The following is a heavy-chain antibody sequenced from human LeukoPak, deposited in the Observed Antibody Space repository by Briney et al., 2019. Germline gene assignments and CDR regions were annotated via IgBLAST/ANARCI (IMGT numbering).Heavy chain of an antibody. D-gene: IGHD1/OR15-1a*01. J-gene: IGHJ4*02. V-gene: IGHV4-59*01. CDR2: VSYTGST. CDR3: ARETTIVLDY. Sequence: SETLSLTCTVSGFSISTYSWSWIRQPPGKGLEWIGHVSYTGSTNYNPSLKSRLTISVGTSKNQFSLTLRSVTAADTAVYYCARETTIVLDYWGQGTLVTVSS. CDR1: GFSISTYS.